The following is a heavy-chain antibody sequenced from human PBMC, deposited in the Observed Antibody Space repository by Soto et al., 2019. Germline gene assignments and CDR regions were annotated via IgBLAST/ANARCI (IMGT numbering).Heavy chain of an antibody. J-gene: IGHJ5*02. CDR1: GGTFSSYT. CDR3: ARGGTRPNDGGRYDTENKANWFDP. V-gene: IGHV1-69*02. D-gene: IGHD1-1*01. Sequence: QVQLVQSGAEVKKPGSSVKVSCKASGGTFSSYTISWVRQAPGQGLEWMGRIIPILGIANYAQKFQGRVTITADKSTSTAXXEXSXXRSEDTAVYYCARGGTRPNDGGRYDTENKANWFDPWGQGTLVTVSS. CDR2: IIPILGIA.